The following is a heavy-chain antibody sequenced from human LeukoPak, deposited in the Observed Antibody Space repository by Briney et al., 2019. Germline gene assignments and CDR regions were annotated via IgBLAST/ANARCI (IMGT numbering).Heavy chain of an antibody. CDR2: ISWNSGSI. CDR3: AKGGSYYELDY. Sequence: GRSLRLSCVASGFTFEDYAMRWVRQAPGKGLEWVSGISWNSGSIGYADSVKGRFTISRDNAKNSLYVQMNSLRAEDMALYHCAKGGSYYELDYWGQGTLVTVSS. V-gene: IGHV3-9*03. J-gene: IGHJ4*02. CDR1: GFTFEDYA. D-gene: IGHD1-26*01.